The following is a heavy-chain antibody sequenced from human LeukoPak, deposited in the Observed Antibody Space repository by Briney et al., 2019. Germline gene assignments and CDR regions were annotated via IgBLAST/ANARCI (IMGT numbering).Heavy chain of an antibody. CDR1: GFTFDDYA. CDR3: AKSRSGRAWFDP. V-gene: IGHV3-9*01. D-gene: IGHD3-3*01. Sequence: GRSLRLSCAASGFTFDDYAMHWVRQAPGKGLEWVSGISWNSGSIGYADSVKGRFTISRDNAKNSLYLQMNSLRAEDTASYYCAKSRSGRAWFDPWGQGTLVTVSS. CDR2: ISWNSGSI. J-gene: IGHJ5*02.